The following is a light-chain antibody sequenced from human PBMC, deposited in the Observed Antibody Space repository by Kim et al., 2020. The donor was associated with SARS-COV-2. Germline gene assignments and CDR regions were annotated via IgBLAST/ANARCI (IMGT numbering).Light chain of an antibody. Sequence: ASIGDRVTITCRASQSISSWLAWYQQKPGKAPKLLIYYASSLESVVPSRFSGSGSGTEFTLTISSLQPDDFATYYCQQYNSYSWTFGQGTKVDIK. CDR2: YAS. CDR1: QSISSW. CDR3: QQYNSYSWT. V-gene: IGKV1-5*01. J-gene: IGKJ1*01.